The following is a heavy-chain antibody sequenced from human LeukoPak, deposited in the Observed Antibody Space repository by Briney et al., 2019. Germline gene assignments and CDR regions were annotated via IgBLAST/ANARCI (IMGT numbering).Heavy chain of an antibody. Sequence: PSETLSLTCAVSGGSISRNWWSWLRQPPGKGLEWMGEIFHTGNTNHNPSLKSRVTISVDTSRNQFSLKLSSVTAADTAVYFCARGVTTYYYDSSGYYDWGQGTLVTVSS. V-gene: IGHV4-4*02. CDR1: GGSISRNW. CDR2: IFHTGNT. CDR3: ARGVTTYYYDSSGYYD. D-gene: IGHD3-22*01. J-gene: IGHJ4*02.